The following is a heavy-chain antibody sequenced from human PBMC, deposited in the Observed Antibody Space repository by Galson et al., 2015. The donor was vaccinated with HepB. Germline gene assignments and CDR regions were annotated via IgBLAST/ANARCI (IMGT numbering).Heavy chain of an antibody. CDR3: TRLTYNDFRFDP. J-gene: IGHJ5*02. Sequence: SLRLSCAGSGFTFSGSAMHWVRQASGKGLEWIGRIKTKTDTYATAYAASVKGRFTISRDDSKNTAFLQMNSLKTEDTAMYYCTRLTYNDFRFDPWGQGTLVTVSS. CDR1: GFTFSGSA. D-gene: IGHD3-3*01. V-gene: IGHV3-73*01. CDR2: IKTKTDTYAT.